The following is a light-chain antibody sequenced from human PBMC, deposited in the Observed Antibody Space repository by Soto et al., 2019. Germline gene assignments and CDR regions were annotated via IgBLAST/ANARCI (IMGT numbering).Light chain of an antibody. J-gene: IGKJ5*01. CDR3: QQHNQSHIT. Sequence: EIVLTQSPGTLSLSPGERANLSCRASQSVNSYLAWSKQKPGQAPRLLIYYISTRATGIPARFSGSGSGTEFTLTINSLQSEDSEVYYCQQHNQSHITLGQGTQLEI. V-gene: IGKV3D-15*01. CDR1: QSVNSY. CDR2: YIS.